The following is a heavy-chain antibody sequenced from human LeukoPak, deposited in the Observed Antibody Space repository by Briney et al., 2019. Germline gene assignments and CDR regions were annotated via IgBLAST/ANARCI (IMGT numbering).Heavy chain of an antibody. V-gene: IGHV3-23*01. Sequence: GGSLRLSCAVSGFTFNSYAMNWVRQAPGKGLEWVSTISGSGGSIYYADSVQGRFTISRDNSKSTLCLQMNSLRAEDTAVYYCAKQLGYCSDGSCYFPYWGQGTLVTVSS. CDR2: ISGSGGSI. J-gene: IGHJ4*02. CDR1: GFTFNSYA. CDR3: AKQLGYCSDGSCYFPY. D-gene: IGHD2-15*01.